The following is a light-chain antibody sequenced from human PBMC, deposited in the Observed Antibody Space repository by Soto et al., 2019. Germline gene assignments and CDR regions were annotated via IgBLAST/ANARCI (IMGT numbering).Light chain of an antibody. Sequence: QSALTQPRSVSGSPGQSVTISCTGTSSDVGYYNYVSWYQHHPGKAPKLMIYDVSKRPSGVPDRFSGSKSGNTASLTISGLQAEDEADYYCCSYAGGYTWVFGGGTKLTVL. V-gene: IGLV2-11*01. CDR2: DVS. CDR1: SSDVGYYNY. J-gene: IGLJ3*02. CDR3: CSYAGGYTWV.